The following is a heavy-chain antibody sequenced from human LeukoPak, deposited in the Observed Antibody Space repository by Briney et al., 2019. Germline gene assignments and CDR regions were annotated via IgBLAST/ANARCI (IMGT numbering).Heavy chain of an antibody. V-gene: IGHV3-23*01. CDR1: GFTFSSYS. D-gene: IGHD1-26*01. Sequence: GGSLRLSCAASGFTFSSYSMNWVRQAPGKGLEWVSAISGSGVTTHYAGSVKGRFSISRDNSKNTLYLQMNSLRAEDTALYYCAKKVVVGATSPYSDFQDWGQGTLVTVSS. J-gene: IGHJ1*01. CDR2: ISGSGVTT. CDR3: AKKVVVGATSPYSDFQD.